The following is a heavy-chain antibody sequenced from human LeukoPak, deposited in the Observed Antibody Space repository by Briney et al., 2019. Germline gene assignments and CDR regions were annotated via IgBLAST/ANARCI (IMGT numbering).Heavy chain of an antibody. Sequence: PGRSLRLSCTASGFTFGDYAMSWVRQAPGKGLEWVGFIRCKAYGGTTEYAASVKGRFTISRDDSKSIAYLQMNSLKTEDTAVYYCTRGSKGATGVGTFDIWGQGTMVTVSS. J-gene: IGHJ3*02. CDR3: TRGSKGATGVGTFDI. D-gene: IGHD3-10*01. V-gene: IGHV3-49*04. CDR1: GFTFGDYA. CDR2: IRCKAYGGTT.